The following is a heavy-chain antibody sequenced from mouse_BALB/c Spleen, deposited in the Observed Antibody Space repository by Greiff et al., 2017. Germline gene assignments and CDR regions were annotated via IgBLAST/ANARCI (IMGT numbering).Heavy chain of an antibody. D-gene: IGHD2-4*01. CDR3: TREGDDYDGSWFAY. CDR2: IYPGNSDT. Sequence: VQLQQSGTVLARPGASVKMSCKASGYSFTSYWMHWVKQRPGQGLEWIGAIYPGNSDTSYNQKFKGKAKLTAVTSASTAYMELSSLTNEDSAVYYCTREGDDYDGSWFAYWGQGTLVTVSA. CDR1: GYSFTSYW. J-gene: IGHJ3*01. V-gene: IGHV1-5*01.